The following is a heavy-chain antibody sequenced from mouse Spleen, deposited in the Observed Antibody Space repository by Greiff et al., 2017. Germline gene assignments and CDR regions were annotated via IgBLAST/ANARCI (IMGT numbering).Heavy chain of an antibody. Sequence: QVQLQQPGTELVKPGASVKLSCKASGYTFTSYWMHWVKQRPGQGLEWIGNINPSNGGTNYNEKFKSKATLTVDISSSTAYMQLSSLTSEDSAVYYCARSDYYGEGWFAYWGQGTLVTVSA. V-gene: IGHV1-53*01. CDR1: GYTFTSYW. CDR3: ARSDYYGEGWFAY. CDR2: INPSNGGT. D-gene: IGHD1-1*01. J-gene: IGHJ3*01.